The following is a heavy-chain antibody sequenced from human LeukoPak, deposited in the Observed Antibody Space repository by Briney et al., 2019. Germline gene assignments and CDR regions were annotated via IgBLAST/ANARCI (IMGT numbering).Heavy chain of an antibody. Sequence: ASVKVSCKASGGTFSSYAISWVRQAPGQGLEWMGGIIPIFGTANYAQKFQGRVTITADKSTSTAYMELSSLRSEDTAVYYCARDSLFLGGPAGLFDPWGQGTLVTVSS. J-gene: IGHJ5*02. D-gene: IGHD2-2*01. V-gene: IGHV1-69*06. CDR2: IIPIFGTA. CDR3: ARDSLFLGGPAGLFDP. CDR1: GGTFSSYA.